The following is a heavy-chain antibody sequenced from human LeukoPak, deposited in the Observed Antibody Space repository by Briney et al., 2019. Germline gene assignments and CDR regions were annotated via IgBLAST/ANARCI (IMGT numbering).Heavy chain of an antibody. J-gene: IGHJ4*02. CDR2: ISSSGSTI. Sequence: GGSLRLSCAASGFTFSSYAMSWIRQAPGKGLEWVSYISSSGSTIYYADSVKGRFTISRDNAKNSLYLQMNSLRAEDTAVYYCATNGDYGARSFGYWGQGTLVTVSS. D-gene: IGHD4-17*01. CDR3: ATNGDYGARSFGY. V-gene: IGHV3-11*01. CDR1: GFTFSSYA.